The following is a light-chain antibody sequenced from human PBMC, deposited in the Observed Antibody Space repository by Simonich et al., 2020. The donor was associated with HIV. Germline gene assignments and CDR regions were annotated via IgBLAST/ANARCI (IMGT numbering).Light chain of an antibody. Sequence: EIVLTQSPATLSLSPGKRATLSCRASQSIHNHLAWYQQKLGQAPRLLIYDASNRATGIPARLSGSGSGTDFTLTISSLDPGDFAVYYCQQRSDWPITFGQGTRLEIK. CDR3: QQRSDWPIT. V-gene: IGKV3-11*01. J-gene: IGKJ5*01. CDR2: DAS. CDR1: QSIHNH.